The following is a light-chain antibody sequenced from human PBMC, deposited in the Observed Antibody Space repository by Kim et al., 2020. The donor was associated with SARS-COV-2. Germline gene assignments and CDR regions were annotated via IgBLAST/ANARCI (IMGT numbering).Light chain of an antibody. J-gene: IGKJ5*01. V-gene: IGKV3-15*01. CDR3: QQGAT. Sequence: ATLSVSPGERATLSCRASQSVSSNLAWYQQKRGQTPRLLIYDASTRATGVPARFSGSGSGTEFTLTISSLQSEDFAVYYCQQGATFGQGTRVEIK. CDR1: QSVSSN. CDR2: DAS.